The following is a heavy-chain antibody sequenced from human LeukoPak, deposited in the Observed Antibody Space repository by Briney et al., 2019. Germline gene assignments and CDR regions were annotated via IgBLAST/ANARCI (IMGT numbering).Heavy chain of an antibody. CDR2: IYSGGST. D-gene: IGHD2-2*01. CDR3: ARKGGGIVVVPAAPGYFHH. J-gene: IGHJ1*01. V-gene: IGHV3-66*01. CDR1: GITVSSNY. Sequence: GGSLRLSCAASGITVSSNYMSWVRQAPGKGLEWVSVIYSGGSTYYADSVKGRFTISRDNSKNTLHLQMNSLRAEDTAVYYCARKGGGIVVVPAAPGYFHHWGQGTLVTVSS.